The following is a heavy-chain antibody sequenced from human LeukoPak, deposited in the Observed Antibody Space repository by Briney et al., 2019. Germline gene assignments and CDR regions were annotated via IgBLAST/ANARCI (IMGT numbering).Heavy chain of an antibody. J-gene: IGHJ4*02. CDR2: VSNDGSIK. D-gene: IGHD5-12*01. V-gene: IGHV3-30*03. CDR1: GLTFSSYG. CDR3: ATDQRGYTFRSFDY. Sequence: GGSLRLSCAASGLTFSSYGMYWARQAPGKGLEWVAHVSNDGSIKYYADSVKGRFTISRDNSNNTLFLQMTSLRVEDTAVYYCATDQRGYTFRSFDYWGQGTLVTVSS.